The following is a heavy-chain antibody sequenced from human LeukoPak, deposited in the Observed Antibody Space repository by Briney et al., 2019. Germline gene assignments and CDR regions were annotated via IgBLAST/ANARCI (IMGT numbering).Heavy chain of an antibody. Sequence: GGSLRLSCSAXGXXXXXXYXXXXXXAXGXXLEWVSVIYSGGSTYYADSVKNRFTISRDNAKNTVYLQMNSLRGEDTAVYHCARDHETFFDLWGQGTLVTVSS. CDR2: IYSGGST. CDR3: ARDHETFFDL. V-gene: IGHV3-66*01. D-gene: IGHD2/OR15-2a*01. CDR1: GXXXXXXY. J-gene: IGHJ4*02.